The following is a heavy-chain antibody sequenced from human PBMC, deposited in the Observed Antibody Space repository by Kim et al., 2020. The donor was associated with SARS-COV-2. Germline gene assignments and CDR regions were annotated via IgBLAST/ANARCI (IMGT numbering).Heavy chain of an antibody. CDR1: GGTFSSYA. D-gene: IGHD2-15*01. CDR2: IIPIFGTA. CDR3: ATYCSGGSCYRAPLVD. V-gene: IGHV1-69*13. J-gene: IGHJ4*02. Sequence: SVKVSCKASGGTFSSYAISWVRQAPGQGLEWMGGIIPIFGTANYAQKFQGRVTITADESTSTAYMELSSLRSEDTAVYYCATYCSGGSCYRAPLVDWGQGTLVTVSS.